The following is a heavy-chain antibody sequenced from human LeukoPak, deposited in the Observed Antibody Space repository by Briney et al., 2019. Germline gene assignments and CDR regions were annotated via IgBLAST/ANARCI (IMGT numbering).Heavy chain of an antibody. V-gene: IGHV3-21*01. CDR3: ARDKQWLGFDY. CDR1: GLTFSSYS. Sequence: GGSLRLSCAASGLTFSSYSMNWVRQAPGKGLEWVSSISSSSSYIYYADSVKGRFTISRDNAKNSLYLQMNSLRAEDTAVYYCARDKQWLGFDYWGQGTLVTVSS. D-gene: IGHD6-19*01. CDR2: ISSSSSYI. J-gene: IGHJ4*02.